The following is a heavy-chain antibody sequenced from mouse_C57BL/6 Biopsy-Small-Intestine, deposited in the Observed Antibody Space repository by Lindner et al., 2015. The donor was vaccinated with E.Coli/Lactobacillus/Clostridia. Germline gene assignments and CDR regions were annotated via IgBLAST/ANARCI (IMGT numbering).Heavy chain of an antibody. CDR2: ISTYNGYT. J-gene: IGHJ4*01. CDR3: AVVPYSSGRRDFAY. CDR1: GYTFTNYG. V-gene: IGHV1-79*01. Sequence: ASVKVSCKGSGYTFTNYGIIWVRQAPGQGLEWMGWISTYNGYTSYAQKFRGRATMTTDTSTSTAYLDLRSLRSDDTAMYFCAVVPYSSGRRDFAYWGQGTLVTVSS. D-gene: IGHD6-1*01.